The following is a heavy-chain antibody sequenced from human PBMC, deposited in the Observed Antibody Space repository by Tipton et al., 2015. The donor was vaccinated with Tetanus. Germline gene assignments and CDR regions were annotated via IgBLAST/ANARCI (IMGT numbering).Heavy chain of an antibody. V-gene: IGHV4-59*01. Sequence: TCTVSGGSTSPYYWSWIRQPPGKGLEWIGYIYYSGSTNYNPSLKSRVTISVDTSKNQFSLKLSSVTAADTAMYFCARAASGTHTEKGRDDYWGQGTLVTVSA. CDR3: ARAASGTHTEKGRDDY. CDR1: GGSTSPYY. J-gene: IGHJ4*02. CDR2: IYYSGST. D-gene: IGHD1-14*01.